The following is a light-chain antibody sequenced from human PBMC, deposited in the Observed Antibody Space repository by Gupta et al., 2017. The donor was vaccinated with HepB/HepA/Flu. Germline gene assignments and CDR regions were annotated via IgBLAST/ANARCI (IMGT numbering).Light chain of an antibody. J-gene: IGKJ2*03. CDR3: QQRSYGPRRS. CDR2: DAS. CDR1: QSVSSY. Sequence: DIVLTQSPATLSLSPGERATLSCRASQSVSSYLAWYQQKPGQAPRLLIYDASNSATGIPARFSGSGSATDVTLTISSREPEDFAVYYCQQRSYGPRRSFGQGTKLEIK. V-gene: IGKV3-11*01.